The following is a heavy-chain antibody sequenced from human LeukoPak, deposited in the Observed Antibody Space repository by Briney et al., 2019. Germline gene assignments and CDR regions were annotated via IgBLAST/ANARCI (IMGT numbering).Heavy chain of an antibody. D-gene: IGHD5-12*01. CDR1: GGSISSYY. V-gene: IGHV4-59*01. Sequence: SETLSLTCTVSGGSISSYYWSWIRQPPGKGLEWIGYIYYSGSTNYNPSLKSRVTISVDTSKNQFSLKLSSVTAADTAVYYCARSTLGVADYWGQGTLVTVSS. J-gene: IGHJ4*02. CDR3: ARSTLGVADY. CDR2: IYYSGST.